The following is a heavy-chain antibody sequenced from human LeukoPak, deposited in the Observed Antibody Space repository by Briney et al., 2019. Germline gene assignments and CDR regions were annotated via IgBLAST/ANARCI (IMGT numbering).Heavy chain of an antibody. CDR1: GFIFDTYG. CDR3: AKEKAIATINYGLDV. Sequence: GSSLRLSCTASGFIFDTYGMLWARQAPGEGLEWVAVIAYDGSNKVYADSVKGRFNIPRDNSKNTLYLQMNSLRGEDTAVYYGAKEKAIATINYGLDVWGQGTTVTVSS. J-gene: IGHJ6*02. D-gene: IGHD1-1*01. V-gene: IGHV3-30*18. CDR2: IAYDGSNK.